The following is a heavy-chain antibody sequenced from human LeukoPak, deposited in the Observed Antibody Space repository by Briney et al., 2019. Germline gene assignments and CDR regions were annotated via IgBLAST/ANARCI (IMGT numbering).Heavy chain of an antibody. V-gene: IGHV3-23*01. CDR3: VEGRISEDGLDF. J-gene: IGHJ4*02. CDR2: ISSSGNT. D-gene: IGHD6-13*01. Sequence: GGSLRLSCAASGFTFSRSAMTWVRQTPGKGLDWVSSISSSGNTYYADSVKGRFTISRDNSKNMLYLQMNSLRAEDTAVYYCVEGRISEDGLDFWGQGTLVTVSS. CDR1: GFTFSRSA.